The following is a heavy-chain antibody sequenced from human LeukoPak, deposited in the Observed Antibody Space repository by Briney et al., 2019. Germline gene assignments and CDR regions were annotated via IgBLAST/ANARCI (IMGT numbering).Heavy chain of an antibody. J-gene: IGHJ4*02. CDR3: ARVIAAAGSHFDY. D-gene: IGHD6-13*01. CDR2: ISSSGSTL. Sequence: KTGGSLRLSCAASGFTFSDYYMSWIRQAPGKGLEWVSYISSSGSTLYYADSVKGRFTISRDNAKNSLYVQMNSLRAEDTAVYYCARVIAAAGSHFDYWGQGTLVTVSS. V-gene: IGHV3-11*01. CDR1: GFTFSDYY.